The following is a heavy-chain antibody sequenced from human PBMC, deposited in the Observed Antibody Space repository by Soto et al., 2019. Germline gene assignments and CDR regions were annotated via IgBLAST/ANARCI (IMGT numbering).Heavy chain of an antibody. CDR1: GFTFSDYS. CDR2: ISRSGSVI. V-gene: IGHV3-11*01. Sequence: QVRLVESGGGLVKPGGSLRLSCVASGFTFSDYSMTWIRQAPGKGLEWMSHISRSGSVIYYADSVKARFTISRDNDRKVLYLQMNRLRAEDTGAYYCAREKITWNDFDFWGQGDLVAVSS. CDR3: AREKITWNDFDF. D-gene: IGHD1-1*01. J-gene: IGHJ4*02.